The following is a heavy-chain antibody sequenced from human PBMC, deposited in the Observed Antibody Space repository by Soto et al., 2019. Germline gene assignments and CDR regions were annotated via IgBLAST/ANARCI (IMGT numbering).Heavy chain of an antibody. CDR2: VYYSGST. D-gene: IGHD2-21*01. Sequence: SETLSLTCTVSGSSISPYYWSWIRQPPGKALEWIGYVYYSGSTTYNPSLESRVTISVDSSNNQFSLKLTSVTSADTAVYYCAKFVPAPCHLLDWGPGTLVTVSS. V-gene: IGHV4-59*01. J-gene: IGHJ4*02. CDR1: GSSISPYY. CDR3: AKFVPAPCHLLD.